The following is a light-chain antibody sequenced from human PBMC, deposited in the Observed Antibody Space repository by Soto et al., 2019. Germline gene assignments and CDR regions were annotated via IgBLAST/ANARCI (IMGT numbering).Light chain of an antibody. CDR1: QSVSSNY. CDR3: EQYGSAPT. CDR2: GAS. J-gene: IGKJ4*01. V-gene: IGKV3-20*01. Sequence: EIVLTQSPGTLSLSPGERATLSCRASQSVSSNYLAWYQQKPGQAPRLLLYGASSRATGIPDRFSGSGSGTDVTLTISSLEPEEFAVYYCEQYGSAPTFGGGTKVEIK.